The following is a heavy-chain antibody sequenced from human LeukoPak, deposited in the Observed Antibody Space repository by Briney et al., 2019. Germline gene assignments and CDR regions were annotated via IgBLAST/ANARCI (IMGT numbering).Heavy chain of an antibody. D-gene: IGHD3-16*01. Sequence: PGGSLRLSCAASGFTVSSNYMSWVRQAPGKGLEWVSVIYSGGSTYYADSVKGRFTISRDNSKNTLYLQMNSLRAEDTAVYYCARDTFGNWFDPWGQGTLVTVSS. V-gene: IGHV3-53*01. CDR2: IYSGGST. CDR3: ARDTFGNWFDP. CDR1: GFTVSSNY. J-gene: IGHJ5*02.